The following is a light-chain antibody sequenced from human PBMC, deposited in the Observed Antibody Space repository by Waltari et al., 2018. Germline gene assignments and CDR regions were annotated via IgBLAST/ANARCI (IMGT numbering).Light chain of an antibody. CDR2: SAS. CDR1: QRTSNNY. Sequence: EIVLTQSPGTLSLSPGERVTLSCRASQRTSNNYVGWYQQHPGQAPRLLIYSASRRATGIPDRFSGSGSGTDFTLTITRLEPEDFAVYYCQQYGGSPRTFGQGTRVDVK. V-gene: IGKV3-20*01. CDR3: QQYGGSPRT. J-gene: IGKJ1*01.